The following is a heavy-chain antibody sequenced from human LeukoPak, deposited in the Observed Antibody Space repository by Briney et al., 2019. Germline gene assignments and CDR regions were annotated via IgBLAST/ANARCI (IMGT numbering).Heavy chain of an antibody. CDR1: GFTFSDYY. Sequence: TGGSLRLSCAASGFTFSDYYMSWIRQAPGKGLEWVSYISSSGSTIYYADSVKGRFTISRDNAKNSLYLQMNSLRAEDTALYYCAKDLTSISSGSAWGQGTLVTVSS. CDR2: ISSSGSTI. V-gene: IGHV3-11*01. J-gene: IGHJ5*02. CDR3: AKDLTSISSGSA. D-gene: IGHD6-19*01.